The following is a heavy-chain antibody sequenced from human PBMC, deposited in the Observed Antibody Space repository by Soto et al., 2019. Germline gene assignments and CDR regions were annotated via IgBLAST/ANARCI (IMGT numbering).Heavy chain of an antibody. CDR1: GASISGSYYY. CDR3: ATSQKGYNWNYFDH. D-gene: IGHD1-20*01. CDR2: VFYTVFT. J-gene: IGHJ4*02. Sequence: TLSLTYAVSGASISGSYYYWAWLRQSPVNGPEWIGSVFYTVFTSYNPSLESRVSVSVDTSKSQFSLKLSAVTAADTAVYYCATSQKGYNWNYFDHWGQEALVIVSS. V-gene: IGHV4-39*01.